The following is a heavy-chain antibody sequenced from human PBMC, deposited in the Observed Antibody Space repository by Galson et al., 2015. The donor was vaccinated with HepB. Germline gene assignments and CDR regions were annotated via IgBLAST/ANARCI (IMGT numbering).Heavy chain of an antibody. CDR3: ARDLSEDTSMIFYDY. J-gene: IGHJ4*02. CDR1: GYTFISFG. Sequence: SVKVSCKASGYTFISFGISWVRQAPGQGLEWMGWSSGYNGKTNYAQKFQGRVTMTTDTSTSTAYMELRSLRSDDTAVFYCARDLSEDTSMIFYDYWGQGTLVTVSS. CDR2: SSGYNGKT. D-gene: IGHD3/OR15-3a*01. V-gene: IGHV1-18*04.